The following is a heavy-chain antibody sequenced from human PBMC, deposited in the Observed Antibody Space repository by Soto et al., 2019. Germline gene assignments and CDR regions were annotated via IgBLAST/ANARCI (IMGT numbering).Heavy chain of an antibody. CDR3: AVQKSYFTMIVEDGWYRSVYGMDV. CDR1: GGTFSSYA. D-gene: IGHD3-22*01. CDR2: IIPIFGTA. J-gene: IGHJ6*02. Sequence: GASVKVSCKASGGTFSSYAISWVRQAPGQGLEWMGGIIPIFGTANYAQKFQGRVTITADESTSTAYMELSSLRSEDTAVYYCAVQKSYFTMIVEDGWYRSVYGMDVWGQGTTVTVSS. V-gene: IGHV1-69*13.